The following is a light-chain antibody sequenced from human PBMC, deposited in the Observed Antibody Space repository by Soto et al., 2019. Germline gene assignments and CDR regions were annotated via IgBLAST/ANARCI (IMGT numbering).Light chain of an antibody. Sequence: IQMTQSPSSLSASPGDRVTVTCRASQDISQSVNWYQQKPGKAPKLLIYAAHSLESVVPSRFSGSGSGTDFALTISSLQPEDVATYFCQQSYSTPHTFGQGTMLQIK. CDR3: QQSYSTPHT. V-gene: IGKV1-39*01. J-gene: IGKJ2*01. CDR2: AAH. CDR1: QDISQS.